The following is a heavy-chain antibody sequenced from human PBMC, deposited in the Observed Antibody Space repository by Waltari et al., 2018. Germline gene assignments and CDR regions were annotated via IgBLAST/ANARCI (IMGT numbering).Heavy chain of an antibody. D-gene: IGHD3-3*02. Sequence: QVQLQESGPGLVKPSQTLSLTCSVSGVSITSGSHYWSWIRQPAGKGLEWIGHIYPSGSTKYNPSLKRRGTISVDTSKNQFSLRLSSVTAADTAVYYCVTVGSSIQAFDYFDNWGQGTLVTVSS. CDR3: VTVGSSIQAFDYFDN. CDR1: GVSITSGSHY. V-gene: IGHV4-61*02. CDR2: IYPSGST. J-gene: IGHJ4*02.